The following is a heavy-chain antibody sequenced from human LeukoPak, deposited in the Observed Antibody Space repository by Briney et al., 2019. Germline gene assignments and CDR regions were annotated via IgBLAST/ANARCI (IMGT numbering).Heavy chain of an antibody. CDR3: ARDLNWETY. CDR1: GLTFDDYA. D-gene: IGHD7-27*01. J-gene: IGHJ4*02. V-gene: IGHV3-9*01. CDR2: ISWNSGSI. Sequence: GGSLRLSCAASGLTFDDYAMHWVRQAPGKGLEWVSGISWNSGSIGYADSVKGRFTISRDNAKNSLYLQMNSLRVEDTAVYYCARDLNWETYWGQGTLVSVSS.